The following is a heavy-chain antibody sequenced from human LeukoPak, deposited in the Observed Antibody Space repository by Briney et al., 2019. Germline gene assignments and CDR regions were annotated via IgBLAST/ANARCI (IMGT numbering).Heavy chain of an antibody. D-gene: IGHD6-13*01. Sequence: GGSLRLSCAASGFTFSSYSMNWVRQAPGKGLEWVSSISSSSSYIYYADPVKGRFTISRDNAKNSLYLQMNSLRAEDTAVYYCARGSGGAAVIFDYWGQGTLVTVSS. J-gene: IGHJ4*02. CDR2: ISSSSSYI. CDR1: GFTFSSYS. CDR3: ARGSGGAAVIFDY. V-gene: IGHV3-21*01.